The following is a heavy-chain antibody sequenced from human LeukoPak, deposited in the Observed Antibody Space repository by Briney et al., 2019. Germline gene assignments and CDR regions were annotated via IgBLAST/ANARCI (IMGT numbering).Heavy chain of an antibody. D-gene: IGHD5-18*01. Sequence: SGPTLVKPTQTLPLTCSFSGFSLNTRGEGVGWIRQPPGKAREWLGILYWNDDKRYNPALKSRLTITKDTSKNQVVLTMTNMDPADTATYSCAHSMTKSSSYGFSFFDTWGQGTLVTVSS. V-gene: IGHV2-5*01. CDR1: GFSLNTRGEG. CDR3: AHSMTKSSSYGFSFFDT. CDR2: LYWNDDK. J-gene: IGHJ4*02.